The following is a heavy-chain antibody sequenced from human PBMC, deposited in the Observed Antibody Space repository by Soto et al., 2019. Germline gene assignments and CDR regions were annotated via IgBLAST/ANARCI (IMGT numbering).Heavy chain of an antibody. CDR3: ARRIIALEIFDS. Sequence: PSETLSLTCTVSGGSISSSGYYWGWIRQPPGKGLEWIGTIYYSGSTYYNPSLKSRVTISVDTSKNQFSLKLSSVTAADTAVYYCARRIIALEIFDSWGQGTVVTVSS. D-gene: IGHD3-10*01. J-gene: IGHJ4*02. V-gene: IGHV4-39*01. CDR1: GGSISSSGYY. CDR2: IYYSGST.